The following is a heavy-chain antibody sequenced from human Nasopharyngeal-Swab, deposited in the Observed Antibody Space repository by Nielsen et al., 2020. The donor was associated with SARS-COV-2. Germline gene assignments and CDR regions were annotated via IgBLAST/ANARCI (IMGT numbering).Heavy chain of an antibody. D-gene: IGHD3-3*01. CDR1: GFTFSSYA. CDR2: ISYDGSNK. Sequence: GESLKISCAASGFTFSSYAMHWVRQAPGKGLEWVAVISYDGSNKYYADSVKGRFTISRDNPKNSLCLQMNSLRAEDTAVYYCAKERGGTYYDFWSGSDYYYYGMDVWGQGTTVTVSS. J-gene: IGHJ6*02. CDR3: AKERGGTYYDFWSGSDYYYYGMDV. V-gene: IGHV3-30-3*01.